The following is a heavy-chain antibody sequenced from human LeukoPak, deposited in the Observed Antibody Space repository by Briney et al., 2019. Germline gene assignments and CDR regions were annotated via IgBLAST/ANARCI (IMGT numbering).Heavy chain of an antibody. V-gene: IGHV3-23*01. Sequence: PGGSLRLSCAASGFTFNDYAMSWVRQAPGKGLEWVSGISDNGRSTYYTDSVKGRFAISRDNSENTLYLQMGSLRTEDMAVYYCARSYDFWSDMDVWGKGTTVTVSS. CDR2: ISDNGRST. CDR1: GFTFNDYA. D-gene: IGHD3-3*01. J-gene: IGHJ6*03. CDR3: ARSYDFWSDMDV.